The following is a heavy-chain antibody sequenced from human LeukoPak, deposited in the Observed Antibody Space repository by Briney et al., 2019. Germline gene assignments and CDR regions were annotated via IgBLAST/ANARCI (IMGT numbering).Heavy chain of an antibody. CDR2: ISDDGTNR. CDR3: ARGDLVDY. J-gene: IGHJ4*02. CDR1: GFTFSSHW. Sequence: GGSLRLSCAASGFTFSSHWMHWVRQAPGKGLVWVSRISDDGTNRNYADSVKGRFTISRDNDKNTLYLQMNSLRAEDTAVYYCARGDLVDYWGQGTLVTVSS. V-gene: IGHV3-74*01.